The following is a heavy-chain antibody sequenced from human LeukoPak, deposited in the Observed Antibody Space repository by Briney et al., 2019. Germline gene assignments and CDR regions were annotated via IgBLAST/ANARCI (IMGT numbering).Heavy chain of an antibody. V-gene: IGHV4-34*01. CDR3: AGLGDDSSGYYYVVFDY. J-gene: IGHJ4*02. CDR1: GGSFSGYY. CDR2: IYYSGST. Sequence: SETLSLTCAVYGGSFSGYYWSWIRQPPGKGLEWIGSIYYSGSTYYNPSLKSRVTISVDTSKNQFSLKLSSVTAADTAVYYCAGLGDDSSGYYYVVFDYWGQGTLVTVSS. D-gene: IGHD3-22*01.